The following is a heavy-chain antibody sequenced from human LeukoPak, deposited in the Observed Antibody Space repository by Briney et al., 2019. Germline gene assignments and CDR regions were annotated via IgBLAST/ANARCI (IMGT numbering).Heavy chain of an antibody. CDR2: ISYDGSNK. D-gene: IGHD2-15*01. Sequence: GGSLRLSCAASGFTFSSYAMHWVRQAPGKGLEWVAVISYDGSNKYYVDSVKGRFTISRDNSKNTLYLQMNSLRAEDTAVYYCAKDGYCSGGSCYSDYYYYYYMDVWGKGTTVTVSS. J-gene: IGHJ6*03. CDR1: GFTFSSYA. CDR3: AKDGYCSGGSCYSDYYYYYYMDV. V-gene: IGHV3-30*04.